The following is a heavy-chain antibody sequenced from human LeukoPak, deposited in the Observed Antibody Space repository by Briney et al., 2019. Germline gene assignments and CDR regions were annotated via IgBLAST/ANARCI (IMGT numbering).Heavy chain of an antibody. CDR3: GRGGYCTSNGCHGTIMDV. Sequence: PGGSLRLSCTASGLIFSSYEMNWVRQAPGKGLEWVSYIRSSGYRSSGYDIYYADSVKGRFTISRDDAKNSLSLQMNSLRAEGKAGYYWGRGGYCTSNGCHGTIMDVWGKGTTVTVSS. V-gene: IGHV3-48*03. CDR2: IRSSGYRSSGYDI. D-gene: IGHD2-2*03. CDR1: GLIFSSYE. J-gene: IGHJ6*04.